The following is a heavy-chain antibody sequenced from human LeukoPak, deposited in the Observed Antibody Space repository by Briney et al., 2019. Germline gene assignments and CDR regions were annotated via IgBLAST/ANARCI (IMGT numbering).Heavy chain of an antibody. V-gene: IGHV4-59*01. Sequence: PSETLSLTCTVSGGSISSYYWSWIRQPPGKGLEWIGYIYYSGSTNYNPSLKSRVTISVDTSKNQFSLKLSSVTAADTAVYFCAREQSTFCGGDCYSEGAYWGQGTLVTVSS. J-gene: IGHJ4*02. CDR3: AREQSTFCGGDCYSEGAY. CDR2: IYYSGST. D-gene: IGHD2-21*02. CDR1: GGSISSYY.